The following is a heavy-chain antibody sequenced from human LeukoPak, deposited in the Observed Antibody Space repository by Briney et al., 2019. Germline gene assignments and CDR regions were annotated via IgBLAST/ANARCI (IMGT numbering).Heavy chain of an antibody. CDR2: IYTGGST. CDR1: GFTFSNYV. CDR3: ARSYTSSWLLPFDY. V-gene: IGHV3-53*01. D-gene: IGHD6-13*01. Sequence: GGSLRLSCTASGFTFSNYVMNWVRQAPGKGLEWVSVIYTGGSTYYADSVKGRFTISRDDSKNTLYLQMNSLRAEDTAVYYCARSYTSSWLLPFDYWGQGTLVTVSS. J-gene: IGHJ4*02.